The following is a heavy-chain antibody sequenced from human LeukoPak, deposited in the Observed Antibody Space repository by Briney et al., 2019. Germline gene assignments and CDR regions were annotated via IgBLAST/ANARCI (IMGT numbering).Heavy chain of an antibody. D-gene: IGHD3-22*01. J-gene: IGHJ4*02. Sequence: SETLSLTCTVSGGSISSSSYYWGWIRPPPGKGLEWIGSIYYSGSTYYNPSLKSRVTISVDTSKNQFSLKLSSVTAADTAVYYCARQTIGSSGYYYVGRIVDYWGQGTLVTVSS. CDR1: GGSISSSSYY. CDR3: ARQTIGSSGYYYVGRIVDY. CDR2: IYYSGST. V-gene: IGHV4-39*01.